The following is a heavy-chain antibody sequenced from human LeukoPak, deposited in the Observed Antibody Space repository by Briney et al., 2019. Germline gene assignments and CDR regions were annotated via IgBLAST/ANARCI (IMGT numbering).Heavy chain of an antibody. CDR2: IYSGGNT. V-gene: IGHV3-53*01. J-gene: IGHJ6*03. CDR3: ARDGSFQSIPFYYYMDV. CDR1: GFAVSSNY. D-gene: IGHD3-10*01. Sequence: QAGGSLRLSCAASGFAVSSNYMSWVRQAPGKGLEWVSVIYSGGNTYFADSVKGRFSISRDNSKNTLYLQMSSLRAEDTAVYYCARDGSFQSIPFYYYMDVWGKGTTVTVSS.